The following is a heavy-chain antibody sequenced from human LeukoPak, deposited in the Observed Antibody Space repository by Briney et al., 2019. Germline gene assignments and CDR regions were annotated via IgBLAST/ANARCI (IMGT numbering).Heavy chain of an antibody. Sequence: GGSLRLSCVASGFTFNSDCMSWVRQAPGKGLEWVGRFKNQASGGTKDYAAPVKGRFTISRDDSKNTLYLQMNSLKTEDTAVYYCTTDRRFGEFYFDYWGQGTLVTVSS. D-gene: IGHD3-10*01. CDR1: GFTFNSDC. CDR3: TTDRRFGEFYFDY. CDR2: FKNQASGGTK. J-gene: IGHJ4*02. V-gene: IGHV3-15*01.